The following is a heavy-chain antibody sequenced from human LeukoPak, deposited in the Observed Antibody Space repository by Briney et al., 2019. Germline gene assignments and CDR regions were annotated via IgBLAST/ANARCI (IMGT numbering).Heavy chain of an antibody. CDR1: GFTFSSYW. CDR2: IKQDGSEK. CDR3: ARDRHYYGSGSYYNLGY. V-gene: IGHV3-7*04. J-gene: IGHJ4*02. Sequence: PGGSLRLSCAASGFTFSSYWMSWVRRAPGKGLEWVANIKQDGSEKYYVDSVKGRFTISRDNAKNSLYLQMNSLRAEDTAVYYCARDRHYYGSGSYYNLGYWGQGTLVTVSS. D-gene: IGHD3-10*01.